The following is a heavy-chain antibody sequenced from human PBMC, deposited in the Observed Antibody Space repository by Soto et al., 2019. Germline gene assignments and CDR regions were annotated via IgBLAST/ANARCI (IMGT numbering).Heavy chain of an antibody. CDR1: GFTFGSYS. D-gene: IGHD2-8*01. CDR2: IGGSSGHI. V-gene: IGHV3-21*01. J-gene: IGHJ4*02. Sequence: GGSLRLSCAASGFTFGSYSMFWVRQAPEKGLEWVSSIGGSSGHIYYADSLKGRFTISRDNAKNSLYLQMNSLRVEDTAVYYCARTNGAYSNYFDYWGQGTLVTASS. CDR3: ARTNGAYSNYFDY.